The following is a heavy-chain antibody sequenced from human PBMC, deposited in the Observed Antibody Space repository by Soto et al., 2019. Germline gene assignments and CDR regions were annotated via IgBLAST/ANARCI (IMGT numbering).Heavy chain of an antibody. V-gene: IGHV5-10-1*01. CDR2: IDPSDSYT. D-gene: IGHD3-3*01. J-gene: IGHJ5*02. CDR3: ARHPLHFGVVRDWFDP. Sequence: GESLKISCKGSGYSFTSYWISWVRQMPGKGLEWMGRIDPSDSYTNYSPSFQGHVTISADKSISTAYLQWSSLKASDTAMYYCARHPLHFGVVRDWFDPWGQGTLVTVSS. CDR1: GYSFTSYW.